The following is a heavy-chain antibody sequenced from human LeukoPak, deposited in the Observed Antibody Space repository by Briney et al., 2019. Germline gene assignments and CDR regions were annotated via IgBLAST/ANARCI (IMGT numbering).Heavy chain of an antibody. V-gene: IGHV5-51*01. D-gene: IGHD5-24*01. CDR3: ARSGWLQSNWFDP. J-gene: IGHJ5*02. Sequence: GESLKISCKGSGYSFSSYWIGWVRQMPGKGLEWMGIIYPGHSDTKYSPSFQGQVTISADKSISTAYLQWSSLKASDTAMYYCARSGWLQSNWFDPWGQGTLVTVSS. CDR2: IYPGHSDT. CDR1: GYSFSSYW.